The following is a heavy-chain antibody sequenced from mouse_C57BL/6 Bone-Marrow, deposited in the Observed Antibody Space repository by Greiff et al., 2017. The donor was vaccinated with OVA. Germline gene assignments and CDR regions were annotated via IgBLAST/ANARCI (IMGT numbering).Heavy chain of an antibody. CDR1: GFTFTDYY. J-gene: IGHJ4*01. Sequence: EVMLVESGGGLVQPGGSLSLSCAASGFTFTDYYMSWVRQPPGKALEWLGFIRNKANGYTTEYSASVKGRFTISRDNSQSILYLQMNALRAEDSATDYCARWFLYYAMDYWGQGTSVTVSS. V-gene: IGHV7-3*01. CDR2: IRNKANGYTT. CDR3: ARWFLYYAMDY.